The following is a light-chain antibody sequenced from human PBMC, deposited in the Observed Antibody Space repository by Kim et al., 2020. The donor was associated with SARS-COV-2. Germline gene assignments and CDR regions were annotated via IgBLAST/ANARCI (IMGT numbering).Light chain of an antibody. Sequence: GQRVTISWSGGSSNIGNNFVDWYQQLPGAAPKLLIYSYIQRPSGIPDRFSGSKSGTSASLTISGVQSEDEADYYCAVWDDSVTAVVFGGGTQLTVL. V-gene: IGLV1-44*01. CDR2: SYI. J-gene: IGLJ2*01. CDR3: AVWDDSVTAVV. CDR1: SSNIGNNF.